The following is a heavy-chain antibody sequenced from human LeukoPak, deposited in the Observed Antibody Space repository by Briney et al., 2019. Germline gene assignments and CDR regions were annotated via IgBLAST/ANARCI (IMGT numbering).Heavy chain of an antibody. CDR2: IRYDGSNK. J-gene: IGHJ4*02. D-gene: IGHD4-17*01. CDR1: GFSFSSYE. CDR3: AKDPPDGDYGY. Sequence: GGSLRLSCAASGFSFSSYEMNWVRQAPGKGLEWVAFIRYDGSNKYYADSMKGRFTISRDNSKNTLYLQMNSLRPEDTAVYYCAKDPPDGDYGYWGQGTLVTVSS. V-gene: IGHV3-30*02.